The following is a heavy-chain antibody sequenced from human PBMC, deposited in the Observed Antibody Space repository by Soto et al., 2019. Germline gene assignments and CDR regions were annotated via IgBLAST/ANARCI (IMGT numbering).Heavy chain of an antibody. CDR1: VFTFDDYA. J-gene: IGHJ4*02. Sequence: SLRLSCASSVFTFDDYAMHWVRQAPGKGLEWVSGISWNSGSIGYADSVKGRFTISRDNAKNPLYLQMNSLRAEDTALYYCAKHRVAGTATYSYYFDYWGQGTLVTVSS. D-gene: IGHD6-19*01. CDR2: ISWNSGSI. CDR3: AKHRVAGTATYSYYFDY. V-gene: IGHV3-9*01.